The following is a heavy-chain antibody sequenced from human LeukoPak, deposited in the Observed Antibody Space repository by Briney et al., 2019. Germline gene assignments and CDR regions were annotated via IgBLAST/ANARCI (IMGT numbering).Heavy chain of an antibody. CDR3: ARAREDGGATVIHFDY. J-gene: IGHJ4*02. Sequence: SVKVSCKASGGTFSSYAISWVRQAPGQGLEWMGGIIPIFGTANYAQKFQGGVTITADESTSTAYMELSSLRSEDTAVYYCARAREDGGATVIHFDYWGQGTLVTVSS. D-gene: IGHD1-26*01. V-gene: IGHV1-69*13. CDR1: GGTFSSYA. CDR2: IIPIFGTA.